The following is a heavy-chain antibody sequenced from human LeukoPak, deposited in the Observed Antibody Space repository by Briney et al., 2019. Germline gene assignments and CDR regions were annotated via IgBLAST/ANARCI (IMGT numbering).Heavy chain of an antibody. CDR3: ASLDFWSGSSTDY. J-gene: IGHJ4*02. V-gene: IGHV4-4*07. CDR1: GGSISGYH. Sequence: KPSETLSLTCNVSGGSISGYHWSWIRQPAGKGLEWIGRIYTSGSTNYNPSLKSRVTISVDTSKNQFSLKLSSVTAADTAVYYCASLDFWSGSSTDYWGQGTLVTVSS. D-gene: IGHD3-3*01. CDR2: IYTSGST.